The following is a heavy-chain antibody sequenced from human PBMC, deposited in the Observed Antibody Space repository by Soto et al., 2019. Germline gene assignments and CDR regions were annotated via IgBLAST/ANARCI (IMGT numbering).Heavy chain of an antibody. V-gene: IGHV5-51*01. D-gene: IGHD3-10*01. Sequence: PGASLKISCKGSGYSFTRYWIGWVRQMTGKGLEWMGIIYPGDSDTRYSPSFQGQVTISADKSISTAYLQWSSLKASDTAMYYCAGGGVRGVITRTRDYYGMDVWGQGTTVTVSS. CDR2: IYPGDSDT. CDR1: GYSFTRYW. J-gene: IGHJ6*02. CDR3: AGGGVRGVITRTRDYYGMDV.